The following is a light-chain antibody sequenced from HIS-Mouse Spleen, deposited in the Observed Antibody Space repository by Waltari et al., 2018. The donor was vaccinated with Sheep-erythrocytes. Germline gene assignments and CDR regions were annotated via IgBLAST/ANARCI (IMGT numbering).Light chain of an antibody. Sequence: SYVLTQPPSVSVAPGQTARITCGGNNIGSNRVHWYQQKPGQAPGLVVYDDSDRPSGIPERFSGSNSGNTATLTISRVEAGDEADYYCQVWDSSSDHPYVFGTGTKVTVL. CDR3: QVWDSSSDHPYV. CDR2: DDS. CDR1: NIGSNR. V-gene: IGLV3-21*02. J-gene: IGLJ1*01.